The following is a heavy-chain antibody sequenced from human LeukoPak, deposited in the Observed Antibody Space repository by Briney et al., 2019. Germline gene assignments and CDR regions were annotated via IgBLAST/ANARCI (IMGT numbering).Heavy chain of an antibody. D-gene: IGHD1-26*01. CDR3: ARGSGSYSNWFDP. CDR1: GGSISSYY. V-gene: IGHV4-59*12. J-gene: IGHJ5*02. Sequence: PSETLSLTCTVSGGSISSYYWSWIRQPPGKGLEWIGYIYYSGSTNYNPSLKSRVTISVDTSKNQFSLKLSSVTAADTAVYHCARGSGSYSNWFDPWGQGTLVTVSS. CDR2: IYYSGST.